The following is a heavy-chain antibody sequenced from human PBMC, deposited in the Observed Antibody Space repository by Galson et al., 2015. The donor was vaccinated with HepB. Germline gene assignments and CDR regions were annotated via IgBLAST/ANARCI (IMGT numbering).Heavy chain of an antibody. Sequence: SYAIMWVRQAPGKGLEWVSGMSDNGDNTFYADSVKGRFTISRDISKNTVYLQMNSLRVEDTAVYYCATRSGASGWYSYFQHWGQGTLVTVSS. V-gene: IGHV3-23*01. CDR1: SYA. CDR2: MSDNGDNT. CDR3: ATRSGASGWYSYFQH. J-gene: IGHJ1*01. D-gene: IGHD6-19*01.